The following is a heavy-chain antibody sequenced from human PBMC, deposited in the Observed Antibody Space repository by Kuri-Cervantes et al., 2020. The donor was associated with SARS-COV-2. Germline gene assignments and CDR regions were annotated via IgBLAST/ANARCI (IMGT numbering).Heavy chain of an antibody. CDR1: GGSISSGSYY. J-gene: IGHJ5*02. V-gene: IGHV4-61*09. CDR2: IYTSGST. Sequence: SETLSLTCTVSGGSISSGSYYWSWIRQPARKGLEWIGYIYTSGSTNYNPSLKSRVTISVDTSKNQFSLKLSSVTAADTAVYYCARFFITMVRDTGAWFDPWGQGTLVTVSS. CDR3: ARFFITMVRDTGAWFDP. D-gene: IGHD3-10*01.